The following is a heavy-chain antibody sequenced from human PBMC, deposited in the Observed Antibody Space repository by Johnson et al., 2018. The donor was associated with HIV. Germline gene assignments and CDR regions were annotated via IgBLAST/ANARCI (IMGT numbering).Heavy chain of an antibody. CDR3: ARGYCTSSSHCDAFDL. J-gene: IGHJ3*01. V-gene: IGHV3-64*01. D-gene: IGHD2-2*01. CDR2: ISSNGGST. CDR1: GFTFSSYA. Sequence: VQLVESGGGVVQPGGSLRLSCAASGFTFSSYAMHWVRQAPGKGLEYVSAISSNGGSTSYANSVKGRFTISRDNSKNTLYLQMGSLRAEDMAVYFCARGYCTSSSHCDAFDLWGQGTMVTVSS.